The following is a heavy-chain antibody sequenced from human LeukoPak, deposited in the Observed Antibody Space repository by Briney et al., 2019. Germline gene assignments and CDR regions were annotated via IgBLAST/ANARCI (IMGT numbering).Heavy chain of an antibody. CDR3: ARDQGSGGWDEVLYFDL. Sequence: ASVKVSCKASGGTFGSNAISWVRQAPGQGLEWLGRIIPILETTDYAEKFEDRVTLTADRSTNTAYVEVSSLRSEDTAMYYCARDQGSGGWDEVLYFDLWGKGTLVTVSS. CDR2: IIPILETT. CDR1: GGTFGSNA. V-gene: IGHV1-69*04. D-gene: IGHD6-19*01. J-gene: IGHJ4*02.